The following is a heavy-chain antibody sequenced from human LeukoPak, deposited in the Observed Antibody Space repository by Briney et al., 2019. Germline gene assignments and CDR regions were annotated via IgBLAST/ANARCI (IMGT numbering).Heavy chain of an antibody. CDR2: ISRSSSYI. Sequence: GGSLRLSCAASGFTFSSYAMSWVRQAPGKGLEWVSSISRSSSYIYYADSVKGRFTISRDNAKNSLYLQMNSLRAEDTAVYYCARDVGIQLWSIYYYYMDVWGKGTTVTVSS. V-gene: IGHV3-21*01. D-gene: IGHD5-18*01. J-gene: IGHJ6*03. CDR1: GFTFSSYA. CDR3: ARDVGIQLWSIYYYYMDV.